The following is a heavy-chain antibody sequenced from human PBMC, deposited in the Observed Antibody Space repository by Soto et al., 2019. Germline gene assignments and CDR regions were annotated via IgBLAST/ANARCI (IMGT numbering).Heavy chain of an antibody. CDR2: ITDTGGDA. Sequence: PGGSLRLSCVAPGLIFGSRAMSWVRQAPGEGLQLVATITDTGGDAKYADSVRGRFVISRDNSQKTLYLQMTSLTAEDSAMYFCARGSTDSYPGSRIFDLWGRGTLVTVSS. D-gene: IGHD3-10*01. J-gene: IGHJ4*02. CDR1: GLIFGSRA. V-gene: IGHV3-23*01. CDR3: ARGSTDSYPGSRIFDL.